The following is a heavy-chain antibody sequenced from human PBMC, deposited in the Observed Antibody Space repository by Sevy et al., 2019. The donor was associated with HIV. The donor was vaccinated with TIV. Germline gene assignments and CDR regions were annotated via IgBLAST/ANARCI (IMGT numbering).Heavy chain of an antibody. CDR3: AKDRGEILHSAFDY. CDR2: ISYDGRNNK. Sequence: GGSLRLSCAASGFTFSDYSMHWVRQAPGKGLEWVAVISYDGRNNKYNADSVKGRFTISRDNSKNTLYLQMNSLRVEDTAIYYCAKDRGEILHSAFDYWGQGTPVTVSS. CDR1: GFTFSDYS. V-gene: IGHV3-30*04. J-gene: IGHJ4*02. D-gene: IGHD3-16*01.